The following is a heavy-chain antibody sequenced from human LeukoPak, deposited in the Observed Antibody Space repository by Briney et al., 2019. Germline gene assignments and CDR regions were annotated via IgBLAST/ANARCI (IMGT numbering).Heavy chain of an antibody. D-gene: IGHD2-2*03. CDR1: GGTFSSYT. CDR2: IIPILGIA. V-gene: IGHV1-69*04. CDR3: ARENGYCSSTSCFDAFDI. Sequence: SVKVSCKASGGTFSSYTISWVRQAPGQGLEWMGRIIPILGIANYAQKFQGRVTITADKSTSTAYMELSSLRSEDTAVYYCARENGYCSSTSCFDAFDIWGQGTMVTVSS. J-gene: IGHJ3*02.